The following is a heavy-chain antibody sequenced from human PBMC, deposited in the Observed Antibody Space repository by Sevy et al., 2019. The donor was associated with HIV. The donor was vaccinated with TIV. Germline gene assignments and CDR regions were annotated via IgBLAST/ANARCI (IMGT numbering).Heavy chain of an antibody. J-gene: IGHJ4*02. CDR3: ARSRAAALLFDY. V-gene: IGHV4-4*07. CDR2: IYTSGST. Sequence: SETLSLTCTVSGGSISSYYWSWIRQPAGKGLEWIGRIYTSGSTNYNPSLKSRVTMSVDTSKNHFSLKLSSVTAADTAVYYCARSRAAALLFDYWGQGTLVTVSS. CDR1: GGSISSYY. D-gene: IGHD6-13*01.